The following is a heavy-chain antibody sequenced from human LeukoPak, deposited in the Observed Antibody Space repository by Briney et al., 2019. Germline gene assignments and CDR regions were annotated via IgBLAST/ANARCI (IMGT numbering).Heavy chain of an antibody. J-gene: IGHJ4*02. CDR3: AKDLIAVAGLFDY. D-gene: IGHD6-19*01. Sequence: GGSLRLSCAASGFTFSSYWMSWVRQAPGKGLEWVAVISYDGSNKYYADSVKGRFTISRDNSKNTLYLQMNSLRAEDTAVYYCAKDLIAVAGLFDYWGQGTLVAVSS. V-gene: IGHV3-30*18. CDR1: GFTFSSYW. CDR2: ISYDGSNK.